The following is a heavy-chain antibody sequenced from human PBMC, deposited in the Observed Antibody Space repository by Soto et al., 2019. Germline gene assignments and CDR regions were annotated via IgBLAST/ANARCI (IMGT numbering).Heavy chain of an antibody. CDR1: GYTFTSYG. D-gene: IGHD6-13*01. V-gene: IGHV1-18*04. CDR2: ISAYNGNT. J-gene: IGHJ6*02. Sequence: QVQLVQSGAEVKKPGASVKVSCKASGYTFTSYGISWVRQAPGQGLEWMGWISAYNGNTNYAQKLQGRVTMTTDTSTSTAYMELRSLRSDDTAVYYCARVRSSGWYDLFIFGYYYGMDVWGQGTTVTVSS. CDR3: ARVRSSGWYDLFIFGYYYGMDV.